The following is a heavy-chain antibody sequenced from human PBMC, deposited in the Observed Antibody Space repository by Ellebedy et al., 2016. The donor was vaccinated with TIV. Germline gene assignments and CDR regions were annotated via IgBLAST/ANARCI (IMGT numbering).Heavy chain of an antibody. Sequence: MPSETLSLTCTVSGGSISSSSYYWGWIRQPPGKGLEWIGNIYYSGNTYYNPSLKSRVTMSVDTSKSQLSLRLRSVTAADTAVYYCARTDSKSWLEWFDPWGQGTLVTVSS. CDR1: GGSISSSSYY. CDR3: ARTDSKSWLEWFDP. CDR2: IYYSGNT. J-gene: IGHJ5*02. D-gene: IGHD3-22*01. V-gene: IGHV4-39*01.